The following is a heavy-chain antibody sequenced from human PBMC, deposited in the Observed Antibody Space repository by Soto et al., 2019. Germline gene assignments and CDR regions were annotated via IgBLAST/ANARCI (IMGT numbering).Heavy chain of an antibody. J-gene: IGHJ4*02. Sequence: QVQLVQSGAEVKKPGASVKVSCKASGYTFTSYGITWVRQAPGQGLEWMGWITAYNDTNYAQRLQGRVTMTTDTSTSTTYMELRSLRSDDTAVYCCARGAYCTGGTCYAGSVGYWGQGTLVTVSS. CDR2: ITAYNDT. CDR3: ARGAYCTGGTCYAGSVGY. D-gene: IGHD2-15*01. V-gene: IGHV1-18*01. CDR1: GYTFTSYG.